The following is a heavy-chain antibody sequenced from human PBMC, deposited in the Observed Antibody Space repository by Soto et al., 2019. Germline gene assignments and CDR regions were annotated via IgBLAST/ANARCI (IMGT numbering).Heavy chain of an antibody. CDR1: GYTFTGYY. V-gene: IGHV1-2*04. Sequence: ASVKVSCKASGYTFTGYYMHWVRQAPGQGLEWMGWINPNSGGTNYAQKLQGWVTMNRDTSISTGYMELSRLRSDDTAVYYCARVPLYSSPRPPSYQVGYYFDYWGQGTLVTVSS. J-gene: IGHJ4*02. CDR3: ARVPLYSSPRPPSYQVGYYFDY. CDR2: INPNSGGT. D-gene: IGHD6-13*01.